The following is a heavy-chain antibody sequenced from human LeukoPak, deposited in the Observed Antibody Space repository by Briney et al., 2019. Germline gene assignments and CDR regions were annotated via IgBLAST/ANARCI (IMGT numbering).Heavy chain of an antibody. D-gene: IGHD6-13*01. V-gene: IGHV6-1*01. Sequence: SQTLSLTCALSGDSVSSNSAAWNWIRQSPSRGLEWLGRTYYRSNWYNDYAISVKSRVTINPDTSKNQFSLHLNSVTPEDTAVYYCAKETSTNWYPNWFDPWGQGTLVTVSS. CDR3: AKETSTNWYPNWFDP. CDR1: GDSVSSNSAA. J-gene: IGHJ5*02. CDR2: TYYRSNWYN.